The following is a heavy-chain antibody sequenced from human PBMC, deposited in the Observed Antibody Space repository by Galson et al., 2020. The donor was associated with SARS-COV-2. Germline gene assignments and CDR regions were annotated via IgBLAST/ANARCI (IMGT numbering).Heavy chain of an antibody. CDR3: ARNGRDCSGGVCYGAEYFQY. J-gene: IGHJ1*01. D-gene: IGHD2-8*02. V-gene: IGHV3-11*06. CDR2: ISSSGSYT. CDR1: GFTFSDYY. Sequence: RLRRSLRLSCVASGFTFSDYYMSWIRQAPGKGLEWISYISSSGSYTNYADFVKGRFTISRDNAKNSLYLQMNSLRAEDTALYFCARNGRDCSGGVCYGAEYFQYWGQGNPVTVSS.